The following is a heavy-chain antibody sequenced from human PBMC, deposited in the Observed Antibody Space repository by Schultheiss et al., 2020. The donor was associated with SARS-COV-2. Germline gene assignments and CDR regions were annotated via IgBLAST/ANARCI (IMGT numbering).Heavy chain of an antibody. V-gene: IGHV4-61*05. Sequence: SETLSLTCTVSGGSISTPNYYWGWVRQPPGKGLEWIGYIYYSGSTNYNPSLKSRVTISVDTSKNQFSLKLSSVTAADTAVYYCARGNVVVTHWYFDLWGRGTLVTVSS. CDR3: ARGNVVVTHWYFDL. CDR2: IYYSGST. CDR1: GGSISTPNYY. J-gene: IGHJ2*01. D-gene: IGHD2-21*02.